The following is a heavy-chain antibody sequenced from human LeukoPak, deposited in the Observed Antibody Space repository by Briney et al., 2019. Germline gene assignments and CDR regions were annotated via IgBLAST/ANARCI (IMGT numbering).Heavy chain of an antibody. J-gene: IGHJ4*02. CDR1: GFTFSSYA. Sequence: GGSLRLSCAASGFTFSSYAMSWVRQAPGKGLEWVSVIAGSDGFTQYADSVKGRFTISRDNSKNTVYLQMNRLRVEDTALYYCVRSLDYWGQGTLVTVSS. CDR3: VRSLDY. CDR2: IAGSDGFT. V-gene: IGHV3-23*01.